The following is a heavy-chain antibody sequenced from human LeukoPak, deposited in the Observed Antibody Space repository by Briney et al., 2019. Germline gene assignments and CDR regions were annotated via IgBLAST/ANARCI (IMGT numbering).Heavy chain of an antibody. CDR2: ISYDGSNK. J-gene: IGHJ1*01. CDR1: GFTFSSYG. D-gene: IGHD1-26*01. Sequence: PGGSLRLSCAASGFTFSSYGMHWVRQAPGKGLEWVAVISYDGSNKYYADSVKGRFTISRDNSKNTLYLQMNSLRAEDTAVYYCAKAALGATTKYFQHWGQGTLVTVSS. CDR3: AKAALGATTKYFQH. V-gene: IGHV3-30*18.